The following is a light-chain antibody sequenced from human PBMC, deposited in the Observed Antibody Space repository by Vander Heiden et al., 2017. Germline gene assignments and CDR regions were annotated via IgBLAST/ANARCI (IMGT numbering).Light chain of an antibody. CDR1: QSVGSS. V-gene: IGKV3-11*01. CDR3: LQRRDWPRT. Sequence: EIVLTQSPATLSLSPGERATLSCRASQSVGSSLAWYQQKPGQAPRPLLYDASNRATGIPARFSGSGSGTDFTLTISSLEPEDFAVYYCLQRRDWPRTFGQGTKVEMK. J-gene: IGKJ1*01. CDR2: DAS.